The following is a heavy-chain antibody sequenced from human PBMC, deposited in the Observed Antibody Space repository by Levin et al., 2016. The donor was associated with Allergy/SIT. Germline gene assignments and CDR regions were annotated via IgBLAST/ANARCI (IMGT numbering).Heavy chain of an antibody. D-gene: IGHD3-16*01. J-gene: IGHJ4*02. CDR1: GGTFSNFG. V-gene: IGHV1-69*13. CDR2: IIPIFDTP. CDR3: AAPRPAARRFGSYYFDY. Sequence: SVKVSCKASGGTFSNFGISWVRQAPGHGLEWMGGIIPIFDTPDYAQRFQGRVTITADESTSTAYMELRSLRSEDTAVYYCAAPRPAARRFGSYYFDYWGQGTLVNVSS.